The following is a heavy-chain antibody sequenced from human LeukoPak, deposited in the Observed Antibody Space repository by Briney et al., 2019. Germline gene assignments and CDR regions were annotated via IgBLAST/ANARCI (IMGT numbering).Heavy chain of an antibody. J-gene: IGHJ4*02. CDR1: GYTLTELS. V-gene: IGHV1-24*01. Sequence: ASVKVSCKVSGYTLTELSMHWVPQAPGKGLEWRGGFDPEDGETIYAQTFQGRVTMTEDTSTDTAYMELSSLRSEDTAVYYCATVGANYYDSSGYPYFDYWGQGTLVTVSS. CDR3: ATVGANYYDSSGYPYFDY. CDR2: FDPEDGET. D-gene: IGHD3-22*01.